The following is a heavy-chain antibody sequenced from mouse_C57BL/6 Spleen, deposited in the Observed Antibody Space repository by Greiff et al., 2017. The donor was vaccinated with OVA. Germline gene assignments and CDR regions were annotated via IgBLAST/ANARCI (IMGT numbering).Heavy chain of an antibody. CDR3: ARLPQGY. Sequence: EVQLQQSGAELVKPGASVKLSCTASGFNITDYYMHWVKQRTEQGLEWIGRIDPEDGETKYAPKFQGKATITADTSSNPAYLQLSSLTSEDTAVYYCARLPQGYWGQGTTLTVSS. CDR2: IDPEDGET. J-gene: IGHJ2*01. CDR1: GFNITDYY. V-gene: IGHV14-2*01. D-gene: IGHD3-2*02.